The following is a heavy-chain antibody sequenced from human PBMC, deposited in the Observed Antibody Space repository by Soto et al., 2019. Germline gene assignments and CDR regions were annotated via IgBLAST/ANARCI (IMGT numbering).Heavy chain of an antibody. CDR2: TYYRSKWYN. V-gene: IGHV6-1*01. Sequence: SQTLSLTCVISGDSVSSNSAAWNWIRQSPSRGLEWLGRTYYRSKWYNDYAVSVKSRITINPDTSKNQFSLQLNSVTPEDTAVYYCARGVYGGERGGYYYGMDVWGQGTTVTVSS. CDR3: ARGVYGGERGGYYYGMDV. D-gene: IGHD2-21*01. J-gene: IGHJ6*02. CDR1: GDSVSSNSAA.